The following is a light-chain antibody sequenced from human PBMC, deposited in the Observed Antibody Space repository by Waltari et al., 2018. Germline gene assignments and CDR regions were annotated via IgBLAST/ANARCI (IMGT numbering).Light chain of an antibody. J-gene: IGLJ2*01. CDR1: SLRTYY. CDR2: GKN. Sequence: SSELTQDPAVSVALGQTVMITCQGDSLRTYYVSWFHQKPGQAPALVIYGKNNRPSGIPDRFSASSSGSTASLTIIGTQAEDEADYYCHSRDSSGDVLIGGGTKLTVV. V-gene: IGLV3-19*01. CDR3: HSRDSSGDVL.